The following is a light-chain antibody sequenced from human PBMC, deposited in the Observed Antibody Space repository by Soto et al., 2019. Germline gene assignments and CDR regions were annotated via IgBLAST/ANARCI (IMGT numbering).Light chain of an antibody. Sequence: GDRVTITCRASQYIDISFGWFQPQAGEAPKVLIYAPPGLVTGVPPTFSGSGSGTEFTLTICSVQPDDFATYFCQHYDTFSWTFGQGTKVDIK. CDR3: QHYDTFSWT. CDR1: QYIDIS. J-gene: IGKJ1*01. CDR2: APP. V-gene: IGKV1-5*01.